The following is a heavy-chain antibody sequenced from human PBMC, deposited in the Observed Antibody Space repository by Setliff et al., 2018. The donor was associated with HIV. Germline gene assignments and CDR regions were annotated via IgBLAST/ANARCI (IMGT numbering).Heavy chain of an antibody. V-gene: IGHV3-43*01. CDR1: GFTFDDYT. CDR3: VKNIGGYSSSSVFDY. D-gene: IGHD6-6*01. Sequence: GGSLRLSCTASGFTFDDYTMHWVRQAPGKGLEWVSIISWDGGNTYYADSVKGRFTISRDNSKNSLYLQMNSLRTEDTALYYCVKNIGGYSSSSVFDYWGQGTLVTVSS. J-gene: IGHJ4*02. CDR2: ISWDGGNT.